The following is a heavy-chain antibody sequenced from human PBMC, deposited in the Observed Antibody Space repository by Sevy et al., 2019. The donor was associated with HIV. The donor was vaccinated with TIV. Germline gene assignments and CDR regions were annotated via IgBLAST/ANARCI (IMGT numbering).Heavy chain of an antibody. Sequence: ASVKVSCKASGGTFSSYAISWARQAPGQGLEWMGGIIPIFGTANYAQKFQGRVTITADESTSTAYMELSSLRSEDTAVYYCARGYDSSGQFDYWGQGTLVTVSS. CDR1: GGTFSSYA. D-gene: IGHD3-22*01. CDR3: ARGYDSSGQFDY. CDR2: IIPIFGTA. J-gene: IGHJ4*02. V-gene: IGHV1-69*13.